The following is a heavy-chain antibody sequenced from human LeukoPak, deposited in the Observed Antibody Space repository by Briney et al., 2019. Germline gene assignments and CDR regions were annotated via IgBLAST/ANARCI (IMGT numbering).Heavy chain of an antibody. J-gene: IGHJ6*02. Sequence: ASVKVSCKASGYTFTGYYMHWVPQAPGQGLEWMGWINPNSGGTNYAQKFQGRVTMTRDTSISTAYMELSRLRSDDTAVYYCARGTMVRGVMINYYYGMDVWGQGTTVTVSS. CDR1: GYTFTGYY. CDR2: INPNSGGT. V-gene: IGHV1-2*02. CDR3: ARGTMVRGVMINYYYGMDV. D-gene: IGHD3-10*01.